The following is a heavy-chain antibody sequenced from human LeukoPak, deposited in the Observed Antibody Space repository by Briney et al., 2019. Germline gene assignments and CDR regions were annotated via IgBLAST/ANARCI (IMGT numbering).Heavy chain of an antibody. Sequence: SETLSLTCAVYGGSFSGYYWSWIRQPPGKGLGWIGEINHSGSTNYNPSLKSRVTISVDTSKNQFSLKLSSVTAADTAVYYCARVVRHYCDSSGYKFDYWGQGTLVTVSS. CDR3: ARVVRHYCDSSGYKFDY. J-gene: IGHJ4*02. CDR1: GGSFSGYY. V-gene: IGHV4-34*01. CDR2: INHSGST. D-gene: IGHD3-22*01.